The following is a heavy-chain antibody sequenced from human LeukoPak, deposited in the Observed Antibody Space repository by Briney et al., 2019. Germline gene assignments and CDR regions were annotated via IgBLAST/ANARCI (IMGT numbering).Heavy chain of an antibody. CDR1: GFTFSSYS. J-gene: IGHJ4*02. D-gene: IGHD1-26*01. CDR3: ARDTVGVTDY. Sequence: GGSLRLSCAASGFTFSSYSMNWVRQAPGKGLEWVTNIKPDGSEKYYVDSVKGRFTISRDNAKNSLYLQMNSLRAEDTALYYCARDTVGVTDYWGQGTLVTVSS. CDR2: IKPDGSEK. V-gene: IGHV3-7*01.